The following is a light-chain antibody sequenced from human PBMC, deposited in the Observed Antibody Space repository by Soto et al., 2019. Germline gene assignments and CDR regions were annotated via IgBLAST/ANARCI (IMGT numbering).Light chain of an antibody. CDR1: QSVSSSY. CDR3: EQYGSSPWT. J-gene: IGKJ1*01. Sequence: EIVLTQSPGTLSLSPGERTTLSCRASQSVSSSYLAWYQQKPGQAPRPLIYGASSRAIGIPDRFSGSGSGTDFTLTMSRLEPEDFAVYYCEQYGSSPWTFGQGPEVEIK. CDR2: GAS. V-gene: IGKV3-20*01.